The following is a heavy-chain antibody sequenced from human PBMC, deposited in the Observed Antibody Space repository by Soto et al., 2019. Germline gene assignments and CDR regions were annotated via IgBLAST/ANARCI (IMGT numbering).Heavy chain of an antibody. J-gene: IGHJ4*02. CDR2: IYDSGNT. CDR3: ASAGASGTNPFDY. V-gene: IGHV4-30-2*01. Sequence: QLQLQESGSGLVKPSQTLSLTCVVSGGSISGGYAWSWIRQPPGKGLEWIGYIYDSGNTYYNPSLTSRVTISLDKSKNQFSLRLISVTAADTAVYFCASAGASGTNPFDYWGQGTLITV. CDR1: GGSISGGYA. D-gene: IGHD3-10*01.